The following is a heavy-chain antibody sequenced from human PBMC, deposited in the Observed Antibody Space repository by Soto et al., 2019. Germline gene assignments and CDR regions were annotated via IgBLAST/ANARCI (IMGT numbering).Heavy chain of an antibody. J-gene: IGHJ4*02. CDR3: ARERSLAADY. D-gene: IGHD6-25*01. Sequence: ASVKVSCKASGYTFTSYDINWVRQATGQGLEWMGWKNPNSGNTGYAQKFRGRVTMTRNTSISTAYMELSSLRSEDTAVYYCARERSLAADYWGQGTLVTVSS. CDR2: KNPNSGNT. V-gene: IGHV1-8*01. CDR1: GYTFTSYD.